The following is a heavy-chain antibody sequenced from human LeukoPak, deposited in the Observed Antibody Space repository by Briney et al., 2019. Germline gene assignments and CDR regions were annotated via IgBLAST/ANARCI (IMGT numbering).Heavy chain of an antibody. V-gene: IGHV3-74*01. J-gene: IGHJ3*01. CDR3: ARDRYDILTGYNPLGAFDL. D-gene: IGHD3-9*01. Sequence: PGGSLRLSCAASGFTSSSYWMHWVRQAPGKGLVWVSRINSDGSSISYVDSVKGRFTISRDNAKNTLYLQMNSLRAEDTAVYYCARDRYDILTGYNPLGAFDLWGQGTMVTVSS. CDR1: GFTSSSYW. CDR2: INSDGSSI.